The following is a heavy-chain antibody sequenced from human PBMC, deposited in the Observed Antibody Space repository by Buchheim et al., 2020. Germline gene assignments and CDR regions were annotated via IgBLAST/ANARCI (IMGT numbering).Heavy chain of an antibody. CDR3: AKGGYCSSSDCYRAYYYYNMDA. CDR2: IIGSGSRT. J-gene: IGHJ6*02. Sequence: EVQLLESGGGLVQPGGSLRLSCAASGFTFNNYAMNWVRQVPGKGLEWVSGIIGSGSRTYYADSVKGRLTISRDNSKGTLYLQMNSLRAEDTAVYYCAKGGYCSSSDCYRAYYYYNMDAWGQETT. V-gene: IGHV3-23*01. CDR1: GFTFNNYA. D-gene: IGHD2-2*01.